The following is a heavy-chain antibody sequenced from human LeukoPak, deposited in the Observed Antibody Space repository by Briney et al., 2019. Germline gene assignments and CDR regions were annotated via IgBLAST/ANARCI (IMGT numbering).Heavy chain of an antibody. J-gene: IGHJ5*02. V-gene: IGHV1-8*02. D-gene: IGHD6-13*01. Sequence: ASVKVSCKASGYTFTGYYMHWVRQAPGQGLEWMGWMNPNSGNTGYAQKFQGRVTMTRNTSISTAYMELSSLRSEDTAVYYCASGRYSSSWYLRNWFDPWGQGTLVTVSS. CDR1: GYTFTGYY. CDR3: ASGRYSSSWYLRNWFDP. CDR2: MNPNSGNT.